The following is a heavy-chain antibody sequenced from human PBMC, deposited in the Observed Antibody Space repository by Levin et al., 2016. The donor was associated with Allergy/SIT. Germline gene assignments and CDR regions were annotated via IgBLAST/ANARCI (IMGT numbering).Heavy chain of an antibody. D-gene: IGHD3-9*01. J-gene: IGHJ4*02. V-gene: IGHV4-4*02. CDR3: ARSGRYFDWLFSPEYYFDY. Sequence: WIRQPPGKGLEWIGEIYHSGSTNYNPSLKSRVTISVDKSKNQFSLKLSSVTAADTAVYYCARSGRYFDWLFSPEYYFDYWGQGTLVTVSS. CDR2: IYHSGST.